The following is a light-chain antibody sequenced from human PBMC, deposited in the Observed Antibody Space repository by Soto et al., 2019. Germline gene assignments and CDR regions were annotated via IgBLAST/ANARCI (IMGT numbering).Light chain of an antibody. CDR3: QHYNSYSEA. CDR1: QTISSW. J-gene: IGKJ1*01. CDR2: KAS. Sequence: DIPLTQSPPTLSASLVDRAPIXCRASQTISSWLAWYQQKPGKAPKLLIYKASTLKSGVPSRFSGSGSGTEFTLTISSLQPDDFATYYCQHYNSYSEAFGQGTKVDNK. V-gene: IGKV1-5*03.